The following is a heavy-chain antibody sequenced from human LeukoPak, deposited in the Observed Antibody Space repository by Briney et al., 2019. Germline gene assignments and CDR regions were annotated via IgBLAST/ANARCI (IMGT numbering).Heavy chain of an antibody. CDR3: ARDDVTEDYYYYMDV. V-gene: IGHV3-11*04. Sequence: GGSLRLSCAASGFTFSDYYMSWIRQAPGKGLEWVSYISSSGSTIYYADSVKGRFTISRDNAKNSLYLQMNSLRAEDTAVYYCARDDVTEDYYYYMDVWGKGTTVTVSS. J-gene: IGHJ6*03. D-gene: IGHD1-20*01. CDR2: ISSSGSTI. CDR1: GFTFSDYY.